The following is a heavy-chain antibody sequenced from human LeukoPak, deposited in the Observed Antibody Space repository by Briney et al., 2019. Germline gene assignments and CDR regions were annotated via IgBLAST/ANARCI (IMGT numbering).Heavy chain of an antibody. CDR3: ARSPRGYYGDY. CDR2: MNPNNGNT. J-gene: IGHJ4*02. V-gene: IGHV1-8*01. Sequence: ASVKVSCKASGFTFTSYDINWVRQASGQGLEWMGWMNPNNGNTGYAQKFQGRVTMTRDTSTSTVYMELSSLRSEDTAVYYCARSPRGYYGDYWGQGTLVTVSS. CDR1: GFTFTSYD. D-gene: IGHD2-21*01.